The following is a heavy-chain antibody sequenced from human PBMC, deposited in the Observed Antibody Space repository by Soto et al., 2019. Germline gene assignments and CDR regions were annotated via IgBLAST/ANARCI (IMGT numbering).Heavy chain of an antibody. CDR1: GASISDFY. CDR3: ARGGGYDFRSSQAPPIDV. Sequence: ECLALACHVSGASISDFYWSWIRQSPGKRLEWIGCLYYTGSTNYNPALKSRVTISLDTSKNQFSLKVRSVTAADTAVYYCARGGGYDFRSSQAPPIDVWGQGTTVTVSS. D-gene: IGHD3-3*01. V-gene: IGHV4-59*01. CDR2: LYYTGST. J-gene: IGHJ6*02.